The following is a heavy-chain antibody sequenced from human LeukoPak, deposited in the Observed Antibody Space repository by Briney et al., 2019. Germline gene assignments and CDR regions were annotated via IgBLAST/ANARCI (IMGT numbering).Heavy chain of an antibody. J-gene: IGHJ3*02. D-gene: IGHD6-13*01. Sequence: GRSLRLSCAASGFTFSSYGMHWVRQAPGKGLEWVAVIWYDGSNKYYADSVKGRFTISRDNSKNTLYLQMNSLRAEDTAVYYCAKISSSWSGAFDIWGQGTMVTVSS. CDR1: GFTFSSYG. CDR2: IWYDGSNK. V-gene: IGHV3-33*06. CDR3: AKISSSWSGAFDI.